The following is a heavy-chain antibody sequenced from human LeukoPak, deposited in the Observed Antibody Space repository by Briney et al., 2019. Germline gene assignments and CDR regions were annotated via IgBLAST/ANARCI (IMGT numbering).Heavy chain of an antibody. CDR3: ARDLIPSSGRRRNFDY. Sequence: ASVKVSCKASGYTFTGYYMLWVRQAPGQGLEWMGWINPNSGGTNYAQKFQGRVTMTRDTSISTAYMELSRLRSDDTAVYYCARDLIPSSGRRRNFDYWGQGTLVTVSS. J-gene: IGHJ4*02. CDR1: GYTFTGYY. CDR2: INPNSGGT. D-gene: IGHD3-22*01. V-gene: IGHV1-2*02.